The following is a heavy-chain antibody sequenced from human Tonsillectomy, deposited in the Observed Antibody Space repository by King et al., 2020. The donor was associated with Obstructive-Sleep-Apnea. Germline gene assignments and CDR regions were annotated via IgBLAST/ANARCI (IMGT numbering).Heavy chain of an antibody. J-gene: IGHJ3*02. V-gene: IGHV3-11*06. CDR3: ARTSGYYDSSGFDI. Sequence: QLVQSGGGLVKPGGSLRLSCAASGFTLSDYYMTWIRQAPGKGLEWLSYISSSTSSSYTNYADSMKGRFTISRDNAKNSVYLHMNSLRAEDTAVYFCARTSGYYDSSGFDIWGQGTLVTVSS. CDR2: ISSSTSSSYT. CDR1: GFTLSDYY. D-gene: IGHD3-22*01.